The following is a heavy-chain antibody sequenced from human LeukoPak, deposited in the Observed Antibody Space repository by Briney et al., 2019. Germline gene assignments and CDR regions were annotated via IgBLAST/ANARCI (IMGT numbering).Heavy chain of an antibody. CDR2: INPNSGGT. CDR3: ARAVIQGATTYYFDY. Sequence: ASVKVSCKASGYTFTGYYMHWVRQAPGQGLEWMGWINPNSGGTNYAQKFQGRVTMTRDTSISTAYMELSRLRSDDTAVYYCARAVIQGATTYYFDYWGQGTLVTVSS. J-gene: IGHJ4*02. D-gene: IGHD1-26*01. V-gene: IGHV1-2*02. CDR1: GYTFTGYY.